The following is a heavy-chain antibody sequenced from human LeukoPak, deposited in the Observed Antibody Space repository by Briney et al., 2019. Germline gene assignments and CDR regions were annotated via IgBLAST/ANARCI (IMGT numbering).Heavy chain of an antibody. CDR1: GFTFNNYA. V-gene: IGHV3-23*01. Sequence: GESLRLSCVASGFTFNNYAMSWVRQAPGKGLEWVSGISDSGRATYYTDSVRGRCTISRDNSKNTVYLQMRNLRAEDTAVYFCARHDSFIPYWGQGSLVTVSS. CDR3: ARHDSFIPY. D-gene: IGHD5-18*01. J-gene: IGHJ4*02. CDR2: ISDSGRAT.